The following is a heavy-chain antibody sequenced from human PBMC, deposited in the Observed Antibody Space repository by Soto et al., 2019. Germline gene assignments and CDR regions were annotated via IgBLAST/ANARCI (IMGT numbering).Heavy chain of an antibody. CDR3: VRALVWFGDS. CDR2: INTGNGNT. Sequence: QVQLVQSGAEVKKPGASVKVSCKASGYIFNNYGIHWVRHAPGQRPEWMGWINTGNGNTKYSQKFQDRVTITRDTSASTAYMELSSLTSEDTAVYYWVRALVWFGDSWGQGTLVTVSS. CDR1: GYIFNNYG. J-gene: IGHJ4*02. V-gene: IGHV1-3*04. D-gene: IGHD3-10*01.